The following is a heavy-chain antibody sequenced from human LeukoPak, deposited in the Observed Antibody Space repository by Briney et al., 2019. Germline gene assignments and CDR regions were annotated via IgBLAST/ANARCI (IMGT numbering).Heavy chain of an antibody. Sequence: ASVKVSCKASGYTFTGYYMHWVRQAPGQGLEWMGRINPNSGGTNYAQKFQGRVTMTRDTSISTAYMELSRLRSDDTAVYYCARDLMAEEDIVVVVAATGFDYWGQGTLVTVSP. CDR2: INPNSGGT. V-gene: IGHV1-2*06. J-gene: IGHJ4*02. D-gene: IGHD2-15*01. CDR1: GYTFTGYY. CDR3: ARDLMAEEDIVVVVAATGFDY.